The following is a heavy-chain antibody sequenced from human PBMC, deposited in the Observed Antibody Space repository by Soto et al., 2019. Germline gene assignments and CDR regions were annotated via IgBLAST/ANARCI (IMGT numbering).Heavy chain of an antibody. D-gene: IGHD3-10*01. CDR3: ARRGGYYYGSGSSSDY. J-gene: IGHJ4*02. CDR2: INHSGST. CDR1: GGSFSGDY. V-gene: IGHV4-34*01. Sequence: KASETLSLTCAVYGGSFSGDYWSWIRQPPGKGLEWIGEINHSGSTNYNPSLKSRVTISVDTSKNQFSLKLSSVTAADTAVYYCARRGGYYYGSGSSSDYWGQGTLVTVSS.